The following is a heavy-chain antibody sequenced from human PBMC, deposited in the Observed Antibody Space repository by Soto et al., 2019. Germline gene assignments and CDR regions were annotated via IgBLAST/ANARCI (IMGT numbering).Heavy chain of an antibody. CDR3: AKDQQLALDY. J-gene: IGHJ4*02. D-gene: IGHD6-13*01. Sequence: GGSLRLSCAASGFTFSFYAMTWVRQAPGKGLEWVSSICGSDGSTYYADSVKGRFTISRDNSKNTLYLHMNSLRAEDTAVYYCAKDQQLALDYWGQGTLVTVSS. CDR1: GFTFSFYA. CDR2: ICGSDGST. V-gene: IGHV3-23*01.